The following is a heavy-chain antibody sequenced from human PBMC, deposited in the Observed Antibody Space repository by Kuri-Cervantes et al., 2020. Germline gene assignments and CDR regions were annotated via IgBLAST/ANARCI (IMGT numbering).Heavy chain of an antibody. CDR2: IYHSGST. Sequence: GSLRLSCAVSGYSISSGYYWGWIRQPPGKGLEWIGSIYHSGSTYYNPSLKSRVTISVDTSKNQFSLKLSSVTAADTAVYYCARDGPAGRYDYWGQGTLVTVSS. J-gene: IGHJ4*02. CDR3: ARDGPAGRYDY. CDR1: GYSISSGYY. V-gene: IGHV4-38-2*02.